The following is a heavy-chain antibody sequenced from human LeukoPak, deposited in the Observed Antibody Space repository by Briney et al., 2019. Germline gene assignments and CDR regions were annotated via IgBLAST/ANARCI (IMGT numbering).Heavy chain of an antibody. CDR1: GDSISSSSSY. Sequence: SETLSLTCTVSGDSISSSSSYWGWIRQPPGKGLERIGTISYSGNTYYNPSLKSRLTISVDTSKNQFSLKLSSVTAADTAVYYCATRSTGVAATFDSWGQGALVTVSS. V-gene: IGHV4-39*07. D-gene: IGHD2-15*01. CDR3: ATRSTGVAATFDS. J-gene: IGHJ5*01. CDR2: ISYSGNT.